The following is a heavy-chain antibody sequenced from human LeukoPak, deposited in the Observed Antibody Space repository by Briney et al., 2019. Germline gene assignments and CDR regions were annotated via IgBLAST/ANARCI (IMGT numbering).Heavy chain of an antibody. J-gene: IGHJ4*02. CDR2: IRYDGSIK. CDR3: AKDRSYLFDY. Sequence: GGSLRLSCAASAFSFSSYGMNWVRQAPGKGLEWVSFIRYDGSIKYYADSVKGRFTISRDNSRNTLYLEMNSLRAEDTAVYYCAKDRSYLFDYWGQGTLVTVSS. CDR1: AFSFSSYG. V-gene: IGHV3-30*02. D-gene: IGHD1-26*01.